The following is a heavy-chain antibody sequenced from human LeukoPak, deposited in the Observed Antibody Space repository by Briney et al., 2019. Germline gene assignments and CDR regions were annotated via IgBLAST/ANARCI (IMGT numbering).Heavy chain of an antibody. J-gene: IGHJ3*02. CDR2: IYYTGST. CDR3: ARGAPMVRGVIRAFDI. V-gene: IGHV4-59*01. CDR1: GGSISTYY. Sequence: SVTLSLTCTVSGGSISTYYWSWIRQPLGKGLEWIGYIYYTGSTSYNPSLKSRVTMSLDASKNQFSLELNSVTPADTAVYYCARGAPMVRGVIRAFDIWGQGTMVTVSS. D-gene: IGHD3-10*01.